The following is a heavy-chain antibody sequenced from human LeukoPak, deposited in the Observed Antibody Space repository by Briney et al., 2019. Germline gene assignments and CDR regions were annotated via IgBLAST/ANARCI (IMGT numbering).Heavy chain of an antibody. J-gene: IGHJ4*02. CDR2: IKYDGSGK. CDR3: ARDLFSGSYQEDF. CDR1: GFTLSSYW. V-gene: IGHV3-7*01. Sequence: GGSLRLSCAASGFTLSSYWMSWVRQAPGKGLEWVANIKYDGSGKYYADSVKGRFTISRDDAKNSLYLEMNRLRDEDTAVYYCARDLFSGSYQEDFWGQGTLVTVSS. D-gene: IGHD1-26*01.